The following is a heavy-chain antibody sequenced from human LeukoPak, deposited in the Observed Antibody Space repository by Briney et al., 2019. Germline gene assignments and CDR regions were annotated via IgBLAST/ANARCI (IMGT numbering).Heavy chain of an antibody. CDR2: IYYSGST. J-gene: IGHJ4*02. D-gene: IGHD2-15*01. CDR3: ARAAYCSGGSCYSFNGNYFDY. V-gene: IGHV4-59*01. Sequence: SETLSLTCTVSGGSISSYYWSWIRQPPGKGLEWIGYIYYSGSTNYNPSIKSRVTISVDTSKNQFSLKVSSVTAADTAVYYCARAAYCSGGSCYSFNGNYFDYWGQGTLVTVSS. CDR1: GGSISSYY.